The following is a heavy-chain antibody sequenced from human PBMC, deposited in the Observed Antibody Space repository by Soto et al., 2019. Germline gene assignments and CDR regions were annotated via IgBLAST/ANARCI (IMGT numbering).Heavy chain of an antibody. Sequence: PGESLKISCKCSGYSFTSYWIGLVRQVPGKGLEWMGIIYPGDSDTRYSPSFQGQVTISADKSISTAYLQWSSLKASDTAMYYCARLKAAAGIWAFDIWGQGTMVTVSS. V-gene: IGHV5-51*01. D-gene: IGHD6-13*01. J-gene: IGHJ3*02. CDR2: IYPGDSDT. CDR1: GYSFTSYW. CDR3: ARLKAAAGIWAFDI.